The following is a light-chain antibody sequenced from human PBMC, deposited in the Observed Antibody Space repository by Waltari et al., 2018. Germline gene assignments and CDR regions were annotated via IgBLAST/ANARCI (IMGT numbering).Light chain of an antibody. J-gene: IGLJ2*01. CDR1: SSDVGGYNY. Sequence: QSALTQPASVSGSPGQSITLSCTGTSSDVGGYNYVSWYQRHPGKAPKLMIYDVSNRPSGVSNRFSGSKSGNTASRTISGLQAEDEADYYCSSYTSSSTVVFGGGTKLTVL. V-gene: IGLV2-14*03. CDR3: SSYTSSSTVV. CDR2: DVS.